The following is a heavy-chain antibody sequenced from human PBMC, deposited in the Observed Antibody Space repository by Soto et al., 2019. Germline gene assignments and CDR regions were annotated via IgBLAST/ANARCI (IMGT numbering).Heavy chain of an antibody. CDR2: INYSGRT. Sequence: PWKTLALTCAVFGGPFSGYSWSWIRQPPGRGLEWIGEINYSGRTNYNPSLKSRVTISADTSKTQFSLTLTSVTAAETSVYYCARAFKVEYTNSGIVDSWGQGTLVT. V-gene: IGHV4-34*01. CDR1: GGPFSGYS. D-gene: IGHD2-2*02. J-gene: IGHJ4*02. CDR3: ARAFKVEYTNSGIVDS.